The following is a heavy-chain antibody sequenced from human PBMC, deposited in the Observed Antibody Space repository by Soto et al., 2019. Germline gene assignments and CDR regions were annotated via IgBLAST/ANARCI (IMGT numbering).Heavy chain of an antibody. CDR1: GFAFDDYV. V-gene: IGHV3-9*01. D-gene: IGHD6-25*01. CDR2: ITWNGGTI. J-gene: IGHJ5*02. CDR3: ANGGTAALIAPSGRDNWFDT. Sequence: GGSLRLSCAASGFAFDDYVMHWVRQPPGRGLEWVSGITWNGGTIRYVDSVKGRFTISRDNAENSLYLQMNSLRPEDTAVYYCANGGTAALIAPSGRDNWFDTWGQGTQVTVSS.